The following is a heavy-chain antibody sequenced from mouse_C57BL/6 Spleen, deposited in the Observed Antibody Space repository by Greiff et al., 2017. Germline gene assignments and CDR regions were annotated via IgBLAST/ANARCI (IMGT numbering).Heavy chain of an antibody. CDR2: IYPGDGDT. CDR1: GYAFSSYW. Sequence: VQLQQSGAELVKPGASVKISCKASGYAFSSYWMNWVKQRPGKGLEWIGQIYPGDGDTNYNGKFKGKATLTADKSSSTAYMQRSSLTSEDSAVYFCARIPVYYGSSYLDYWGQGTTLTVSS. V-gene: IGHV1-80*01. CDR3: ARIPVYYGSSYLDY. D-gene: IGHD1-1*01. J-gene: IGHJ2*01.